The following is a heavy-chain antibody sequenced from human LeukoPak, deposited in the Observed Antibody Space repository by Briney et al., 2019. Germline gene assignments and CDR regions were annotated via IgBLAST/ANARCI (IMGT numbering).Heavy chain of an antibody. CDR1: GGTFSSYA. V-gene: IGHV1-69*05. CDR2: IIPIFGTA. J-gene: IGHJ1*01. Sequence: GSSVKVSCKASGGTFSSYAISWVRQAPGQGLEWMGRIIPIFGTANYAQKFQGRVTITTDESTSTAYMELSSLRSEDTAVYYCARGDWSTTGTTIYFQHWGQGTLVTVSS. D-gene: IGHD1-7*01. CDR3: ARGDWSTTGTTIYFQH.